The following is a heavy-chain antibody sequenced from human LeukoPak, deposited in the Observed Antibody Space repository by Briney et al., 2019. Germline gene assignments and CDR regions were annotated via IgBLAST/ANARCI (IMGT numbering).Heavy chain of an antibody. J-gene: IGHJ4*02. CDR3: ARDLGTAGRPNDN. V-gene: IGHV4-38-2*02. CDR1: GYSISSGFY. CDR2: FHHSGST. Sequence: PSETLSLTCSVSGYSISSGFYWDWIRQPPGKGLEWIGSFHHSGSTPYNPSLNSRVTISVDKSRNQFSLKLSSVTAADTAVYFCARDLGTAGRPNDNWGQGTLVTVSS. D-gene: IGHD2-21*02.